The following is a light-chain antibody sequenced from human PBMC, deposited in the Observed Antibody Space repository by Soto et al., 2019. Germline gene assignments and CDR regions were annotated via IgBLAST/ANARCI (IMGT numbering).Light chain of an antibody. CDR3: KQCYSLPWT. J-gene: IGKJ1*01. CDR1: HSLLYSSNNKNY. Sequence: IVMTQSADSLAVSLGERASINCKSRHSLLYSSNNKNYLAWYQQKPGQPPQLLISWASTRESGVPDRFSGRGSGTDFTLAIASLQAEDVAVYYCKQCYSLPWTFGKGTKVDIK. CDR2: WAS. V-gene: IGKV4-1*01.